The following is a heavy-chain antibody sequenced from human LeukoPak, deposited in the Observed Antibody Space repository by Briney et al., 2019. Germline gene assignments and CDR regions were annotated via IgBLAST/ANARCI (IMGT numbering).Heavy chain of an antibody. Sequence: PGGSLRLSCAASGFTFINYAMSWVRQAPGKGLEWVSGISGSGYNTYYADSVKGRFTVSRDNSKNTLYLQMNGLRAEDTAVYYYAKAGYCSGTTCYPPPMDDSWGQGTLVTVSS. CDR2: ISGSGYNT. V-gene: IGHV3-23*01. J-gene: IGHJ5*01. CDR1: GFTFINYA. D-gene: IGHD2-2*01. CDR3: AKAGYCSGTTCYPPPMDDS.